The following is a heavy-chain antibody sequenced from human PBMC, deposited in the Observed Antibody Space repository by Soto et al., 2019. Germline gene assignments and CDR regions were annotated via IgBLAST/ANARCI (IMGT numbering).Heavy chain of an antibody. V-gene: IGHV4-30-4*01. Sequence: QVQVQESGPGLVKPSQTLSLTCTVSGGSISSGDYYWRWIRQPPGKGLEWIGYIYYSGSTYYNPSLKSRVTISVDTSKNQCSLKLSSVTAADTAVYYCARSTLPAATTPFDYWGQGTLVTVSS. CDR2: IYYSGST. CDR3: ARSTLPAATTPFDY. D-gene: IGHD2-2*01. J-gene: IGHJ4*02. CDR1: GGSISSGDYY.